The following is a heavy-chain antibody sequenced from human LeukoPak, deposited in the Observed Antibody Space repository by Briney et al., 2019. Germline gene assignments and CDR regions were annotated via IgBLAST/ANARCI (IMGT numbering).Heavy chain of an antibody. CDR3: ARSLSSRFSGPRRPYYFDS. D-gene: IGHD3-16*02. J-gene: IGHJ4*02. CDR1: GFTFSSYS. Sequence: GGSLRLSCAASGFTFSSYSMNWVRQAPGKGLEWVSYISSSSSTIYYADSVKGRFTISRDSAKNSLYLQMNSLRAEDTAVYYCARSLSSRFSGPRRPYYFDSWGQGTLVTVSS. V-gene: IGHV3-48*01. CDR2: ISSSSSTI.